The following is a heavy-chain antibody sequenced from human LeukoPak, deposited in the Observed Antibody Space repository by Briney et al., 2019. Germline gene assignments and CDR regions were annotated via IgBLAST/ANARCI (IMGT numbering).Heavy chain of an antibody. V-gene: IGHV4-34*12. CDR1: AGSFSGYY. CDR2: IIHSGST. D-gene: IGHD3-10*01. Sequence: SQTLSLTCAVYAGSFSGYYWSWIRQPPGKGLEWIGEIIHSGSTTYNPSLKSRVPISVNTSKNQFSRKLSSVTAANTAVYYCARSAGGFDYWGQGTLVTVSS. J-gene: IGHJ4*02. CDR3: ARSAGGFDY.